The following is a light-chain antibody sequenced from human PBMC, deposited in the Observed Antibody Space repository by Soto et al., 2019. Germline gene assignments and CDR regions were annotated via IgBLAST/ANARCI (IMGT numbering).Light chain of an antibody. J-gene: IGLJ2*01. V-gene: IGLV2-23*01. CDR2: EGS. CDR1: SSDVGSYNL. Sequence: QSVLTQPASVSGSPGESITISCTGTSSDVGSYNLVSWLQQHPGKAPKLMLYEGSKRPSGVSNRFSGSKSGNTASLTISGLQAEDAADYYCCSYAGSTTLLFGGGTKLTVL. CDR3: CSYAGSTTLL.